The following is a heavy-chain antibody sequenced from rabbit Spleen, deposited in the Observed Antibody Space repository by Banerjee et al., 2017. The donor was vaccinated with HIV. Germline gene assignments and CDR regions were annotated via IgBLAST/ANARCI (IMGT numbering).Heavy chain of an antibody. Sequence: QEPLVESGGGLVQPGGSLKLSCKASGFDFSSYWMSWVRQAPGKGLEWIGYIDPVFGITYYANWVNGRFSISRENAQNTVFLQMTSLTAADTATYFCARDGAGGSYFALWGPGTLVTVS. V-gene: IGHV1S47*01. CDR1: GFDFSSYW. CDR3: ARDGAGGSYFAL. J-gene: IGHJ6*01. CDR2: IDPVFGIT. D-gene: IGHD8-1*01.